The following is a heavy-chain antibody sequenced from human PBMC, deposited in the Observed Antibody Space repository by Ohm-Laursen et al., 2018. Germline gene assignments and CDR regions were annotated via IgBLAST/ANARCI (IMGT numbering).Heavy chain of an antibody. D-gene: IGHD1-26*01. CDR1: GFTFSSYS. V-gene: IGHV3-48*01. CDR2: ISSSSSTI. Sequence: SLRLSCSASGFTFSSYSMNWVRQAPGKGLEWVSYISSSSSTIYYADSVKGRFTISRDNAKNSLYLQMNSLRAEDTAVYYCARDPPRGSGSYRWDYYYYGMDVWGQGTTVTVSS. J-gene: IGHJ6*02. CDR3: ARDPPRGSGSYRWDYYYYGMDV.